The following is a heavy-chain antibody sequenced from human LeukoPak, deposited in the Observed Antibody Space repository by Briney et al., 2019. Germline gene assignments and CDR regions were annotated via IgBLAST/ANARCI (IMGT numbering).Heavy chain of an antibody. V-gene: IGHV3-48*01. Sequence: GGSLRLSCAASGFTFSTYNMNWVRQAPGKGLEWVSYISKTSSSIYYADSVKGRFTISRDNAKNSLYLQMNSPRAEGTAVYYCASSGDYYMGYWGQGTLVTVSS. CDR3: ASSGDYYMGY. D-gene: IGHD1-26*01. J-gene: IGHJ4*02. CDR2: ISKTSSSI. CDR1: GFTFSTYN.